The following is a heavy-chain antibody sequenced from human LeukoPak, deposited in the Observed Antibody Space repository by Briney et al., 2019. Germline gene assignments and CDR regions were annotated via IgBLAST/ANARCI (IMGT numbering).Heavy chain of an antibody. D-gene: IGHD5-18*01. CDR1: GLTFSSYS. Sequence: GGSLRLSCAASGLTFSSYSMNWVRQAPGKGLEWVSSISSSSSYIYYADSVKGRFTISRDNAKNSLYLQMNSLRAEDTAVYYCASGIQLWAYFDYWGQGTLVTVSS. V-gene: IGHV3-21*01. CDR3: ASGIQLWAYFDY. CDR2: ISSSSSYI. J-gene: IGHJ4*02.